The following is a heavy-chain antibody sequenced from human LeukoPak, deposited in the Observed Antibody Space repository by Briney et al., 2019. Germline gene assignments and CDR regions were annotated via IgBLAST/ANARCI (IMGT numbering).Heavy chain of an antibody. CDR2: IDATGIHT. D-gene: IGHD3-22*01. Sequence: GGSLRLSCVASGFTFSTHAMSWVRLAPGKGLEWVSAIDATGIHTYYADSVKGRFTISRDNSKDTLYLQINSLRVEDTAVYHCAKRDSSGSYPYYFDSWGQGTLVTVAS. CDR3: AKRDSSGSYPYYFDS. J-gene: IGHJ4*02. CDR1: GFTFSTHA. V-gene: IGHV3-23*01.